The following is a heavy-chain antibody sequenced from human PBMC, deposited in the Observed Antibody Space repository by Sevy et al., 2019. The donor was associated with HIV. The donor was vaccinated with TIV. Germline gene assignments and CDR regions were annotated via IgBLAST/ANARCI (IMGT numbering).Heavy chain of an antibody. Sequence: ASVKVSCKASGYTFTSYGISWVRQAPGQGLEWMGWISAYNGNTNYAQKLQGRVTMTTDTSTSTAYMELRSLRSDDTAGYYCARDRWIYYDSSGYDNWFDPWGQGTLVTVSS. CDR3: ARDRWIYYDSSGYDNWFDP. D-gene: IGHD3-22*01. J-gene: IGHJ5*02. V-gene: IGHV1-18*01. CDR1: GYTFTSYG. CDR2: ISAYNGNT.